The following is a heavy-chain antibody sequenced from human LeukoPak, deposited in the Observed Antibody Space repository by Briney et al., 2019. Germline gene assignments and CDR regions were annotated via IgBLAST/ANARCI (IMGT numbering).Heavy chain of an antibody. V-gene: IGHV4-4*07. CDR1: GGSISSYY. J-gene: IGHJ5*02. Sequence: SETLSLTCTVSGGSISSYYWGWIRQPAGKGLEWIGRIYSSGSPNYHPSLKSRVTISVDTSKNQFSLKLSSVTAADTAVYYCARDRGYSGYPSSFDPWGQGTLVTVSS. CDR3: ARDRGYSGYPSSFDP. CDR2: IYSSGSP. D-gene: IGHD5-12*01.